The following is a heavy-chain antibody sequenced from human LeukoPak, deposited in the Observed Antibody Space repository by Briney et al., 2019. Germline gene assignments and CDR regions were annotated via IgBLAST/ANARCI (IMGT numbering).Heavy chain of an antibody. CDR3: AREYNWNAIDAFDI. D-gene: IGHD1-20*01. J-gene: IGHJ3*02. Sequence: PSETLSLTCTVSGGSISSYYWSWIRQPAGKGLEWIGRIYTSGSTNYNPSLESRVTMSVDTSKNQFSLKLSSVTAADTAVYYCAREYNWNAIDAFDIWGQGTMVTVSS. CDR2: IYTSGST. V-gene: IGHV4-4*07. CDR1: GGSISSYY.